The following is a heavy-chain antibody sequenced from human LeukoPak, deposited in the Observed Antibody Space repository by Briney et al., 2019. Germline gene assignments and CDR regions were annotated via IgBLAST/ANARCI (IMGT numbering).Heavy chain of an antibody. J-gene: IGHJ6*02. V-gene: IGHV4-59*08. Sequence: SETLSLTCTVSGGSISSYYWSWIRQPPGKGLEGIGYIYYSGSTNYNPSLKSRVTISVDTSKNQFSLQLSSVTAADTAVYYCAKYHSGSYPLAYYYYYYGMDVWGQGTTVTVSS. CDR3: AKYHSGSYPLAYYYYYYGMDV. CDR2: IYYSGST. D-gene: IGHD1-26*01. CDR1: GGSISSYY.